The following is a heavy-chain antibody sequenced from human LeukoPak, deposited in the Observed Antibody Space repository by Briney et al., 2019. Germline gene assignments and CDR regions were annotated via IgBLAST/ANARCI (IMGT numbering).Heavy chain of an antibody. CDR1: GFTFSSYW. Sequence: GGSLRLSCAASGFTFSSYWMSWVRQAPGKGLEWVASIKQDGSEKYYVDSVKGRLTISRDNAKTSLYLQMNSLRAEDTAVYYCATHHHGWLQNPNQLYYCDYWGRGTLVTVSS. V-gene: IGHV3-7*03. CDR3: ATHHHGWLQNPNQLYYCDY. J-gene: IGHJ4*02. D-gene: IGHD5-24*01. CDR2: IKQDGSEK.